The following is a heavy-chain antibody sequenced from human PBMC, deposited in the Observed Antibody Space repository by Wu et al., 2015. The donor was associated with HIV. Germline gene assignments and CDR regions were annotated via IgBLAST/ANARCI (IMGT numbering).Heavy chain of an antibody. CDR3: ARDDPNDDYYGSGSKSSTWAAAFDI. CDR1: GGTFSSYA. J-gene: IGHJ3*02. Sequence: QVQLVQSGAEVKKPGSSVKVSCKASGGTFSSYAISWVRQAPGQGLEWMGRIIPIFGTANYAQKFQGRVTITADESTSTAYMELSSLRSEDTAVYYCARDDPNDDYYGSGSKSSTWAAAFDIWGQGTMVTVSS. D-gene: IGHD3-10*01. V-gene: IGHV1-69*13. CDR2: IIPIFGTA.